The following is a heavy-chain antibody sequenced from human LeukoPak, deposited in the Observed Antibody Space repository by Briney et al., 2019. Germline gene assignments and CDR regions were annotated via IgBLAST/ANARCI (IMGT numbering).Heavy chain of an antibody. D-gene: IGHD6-19*01. Sequence: GASVKVSCKASGYTFTSYAMHWVRQAPGQRLEWMGWINAGNGNTTYSQKFQGRVTITRDTSASTAYMELSSLRSEDTAVYYCARDRSGPAGSIAVARWFDPWGQGTLVTVSS. CDR1: GYTFTSYA. CDR3: ARDRSGPAGSIAVARWFDP. CDR2: INAGNGNT. J-gene: IGHJ5*02. V-gene: IGHV1-3*01.